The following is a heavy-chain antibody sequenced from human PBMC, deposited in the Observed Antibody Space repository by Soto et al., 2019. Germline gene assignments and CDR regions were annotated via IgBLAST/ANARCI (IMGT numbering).Heavy chain of an antibody. D-gene: IGHD3-22*01. Sequence: SVKVSCKASGGTFSSYAISWVRQAPGQGLEWMGGIIPIFGTANYAQKFQGRVTITADKFTGTAYMELTRLRSDDTAVYYCAGDPDSHYNDSHAYSYPWGQGTLVTVSS. CDR2: IIPIFGTA. CDR1: GGTFSSYA. V-gene: IGHV1-69*06. J-gene: IGHJ5*02. CDR3: AGDPDSHYNDSHAYSYP.